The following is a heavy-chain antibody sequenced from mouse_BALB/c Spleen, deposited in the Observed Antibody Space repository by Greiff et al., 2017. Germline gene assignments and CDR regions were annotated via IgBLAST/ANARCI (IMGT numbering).Heavy chain of an antibody. CDR2: ISYSGST. Sequence: VQLQQSGPGLVKPSQSLSLTCTVTGYSITSDYAWNWIRQFPGNKLEWMGYISYSGSTSYNPSLKSRISITRDTSKNQFFLQLNSVTTEDTATYYCARHYRYDNYFDYWGQGTTLTVSS. D-gene: IGHD2-14*01. CDR1: GYSITSDYA. J-gene: IGHJ2*01. V-gene: IGHV3-2*02. CDR3: ARHYRYDNYFDY.